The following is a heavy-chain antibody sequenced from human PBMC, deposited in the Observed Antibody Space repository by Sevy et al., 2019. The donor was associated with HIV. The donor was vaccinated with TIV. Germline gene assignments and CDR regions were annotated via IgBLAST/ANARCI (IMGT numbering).Heavy chain of an antibody. V-gene: IGHV3-30*04. CDR2: ISYDGSRT. CDR1: GFTFSDYT. Sequence: GGSLRLSCAASGFTFSDYTIHLVRQAPGKGLEWVAVISYDGSRTSYADSVKGRFTISRDNSKNTLFLQMNSLRAADTAVYYCTRVRGLLGWFDSWGQGTLVTVSS. CDR3: TRVRGLLGWFDS. D-gene: IGHD3-10*01. J-gene: IGHJ5*01.